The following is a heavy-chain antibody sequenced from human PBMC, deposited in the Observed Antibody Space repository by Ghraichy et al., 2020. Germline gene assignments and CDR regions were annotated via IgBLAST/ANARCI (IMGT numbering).Heavy chain of an antibody. CDR1: GGSISSSSYY. D-gene: IGHD3-9*01. Sequence: SETLSLTCTVSGGSISSSSYYWGWIRQPPGKGLEWIGSIYYSGSTYYNPSLKSRVTISVDTSKNQFSLKLSSVTAADTAVSYCARRGGSDDILTGRYYYYYMDVWGKGTTVTVSS. CDR3: ARRGGSDDILTGRYYYYYMDV. CDR2: IYYSGST. J-gene: IGHJ6*03. V-gene: IGHV4-39*01.